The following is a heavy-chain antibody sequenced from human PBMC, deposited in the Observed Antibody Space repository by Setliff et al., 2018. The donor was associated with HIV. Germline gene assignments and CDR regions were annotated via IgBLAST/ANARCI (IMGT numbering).Heavy chain of an antibody. J-gene: IGHJ4*02. CDR2: FDPKDGKT. V-gene: IGHV1-24*01. CDR1: GYTLTELS. D-gene: IGHD6-6*01. Sequence: ASVKVSCKVSGYTLTELSRHWVRQAPGKGLEWMVSFDPKDGKTRYAQKFQGRVTMTEDTSTDTAYMELSSLRSEDTAVYYYVTGSAARPFDFWGQGTLVTVSS. CDR3: VTGSAARPFDF.